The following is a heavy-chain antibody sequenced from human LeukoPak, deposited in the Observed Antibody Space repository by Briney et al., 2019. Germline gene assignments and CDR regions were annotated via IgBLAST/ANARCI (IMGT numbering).Heavy chain of an antibody. J-gene: IGHJ6*02. Sequence: SETLSLTCAVYGGSFSGYYWSWIRQPPGKGLEWIGEINHSGSTNYNPSLKSRVTISVDTSKNQFSLKLSSVSAADTAVYYCARGPYCSGGSCYHFYYYGMDVWGQGTTVTVSS. CDR3: ARGPYCSGGSCYHFYYYGMDV. D-gene: IGHD2-15*01. CDR2: INHSGST. CDR1: GGSFSGYY. V-gene: IGHV4-34*01.